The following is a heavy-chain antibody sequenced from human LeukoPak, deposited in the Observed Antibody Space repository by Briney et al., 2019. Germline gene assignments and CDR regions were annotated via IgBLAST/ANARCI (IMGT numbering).Heavy chain of an antibody. Sequence: ASVKVSCKASGGTFSSYAISWVRQAPGQGLEWMGGIIPIFGTANYAQKFRGRVTITADESTSTAYMELSSLRSEDTAVYYCARDDYSNYFYYYGMDVWGQGTTVTVSS. J-gene: IGHJ6*02. CDR1: GGTFSSYA. D-gene: IGHD4-11*01. CDR2: IIPIFGTA. CDR3: ARDDYSNYFYYYGMDV. V-gene: IGHV1-69*01.